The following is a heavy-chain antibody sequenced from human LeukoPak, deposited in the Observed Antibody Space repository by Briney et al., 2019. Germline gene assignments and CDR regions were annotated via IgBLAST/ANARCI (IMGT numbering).Heavy chain of an antibody. CDR2: ISVYNGDT. CDR3: ARDLPAGMAARPPYQLDY. D-gene: IGHD6-6*01. J-gene: IGHJ4*02. CDR1: DYTFTTYG. Sequence: ASVKVSCKASDYTFTTYGITWVRQVPGQGLEWMGRISVYNGDTKYAQNFQGRVTLTTDTSTSTVYMELRSLKSDDTAVYYCARDLPAGMAARPPYQLDYWGQGTRVTVSS. V-gene: IGHV1-18*01.